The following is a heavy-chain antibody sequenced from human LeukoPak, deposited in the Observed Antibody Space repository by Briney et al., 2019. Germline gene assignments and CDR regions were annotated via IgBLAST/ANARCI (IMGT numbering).Heavy chain of an antibody. Sequence: ASVKVSCKASGYTFTSYYMHWVRQAPGQGLEWMGIINPSGGSTSYAQKFQGRVTMTRDTSTSTVYMELSSLRSEDTAVYYCARHPHLTSYCSGGSCCSNWFDPWGQGTLVTVSS. D-gene: IGHD2-15*01. CDR1: GYTFTSYY. CDR2: INPSGGST. V-gene: IGHV1-46*01. CDR3: ARHPHLTSYCSGGSCCSNWFDP. J-gene: IGHJ5*02.